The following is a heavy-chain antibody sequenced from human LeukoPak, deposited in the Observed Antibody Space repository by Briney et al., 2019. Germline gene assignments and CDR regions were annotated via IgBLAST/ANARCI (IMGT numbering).Heavy chain of an antibody. CDR1: GGSFSGYY. CDR2: INHSGST. D-gene: IGHD3-22*01. CDR3: ARGGPLNYDSSGPRKTYFDY. J-gene: IGHJ4*02. V-gene: IGHV4-34*01. Sequence: IPSETLSLTCAVYGGSFSGYYWSWIRQPPGKGLEWIGEINHSGSTNYNPSLKSRVTISVDTSKNQFSLKLSSVTAADTAVYYCARGGPLNYDSSGPRKTYFDYWGQGTLVTVSS.